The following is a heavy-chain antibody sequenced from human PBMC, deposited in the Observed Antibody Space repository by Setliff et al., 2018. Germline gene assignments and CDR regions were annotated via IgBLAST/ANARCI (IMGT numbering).Heavy chain of an antibody. CDR3: ARTRYGLGGRPY. CDR2: VHYSGST. CDR1: GDSISGDY. V-gene: IGHV4-59*01. D-gene: IGHD2-15*01. J-gene: IGHJ4*02. Sequence: SETLSLTCTVSGDSISGDYWSWIRQPPGKGLEWIGFVHYSGSTNYNPSLKSRVTISLDTPKNQFSLRLSSVTAADTAVYYCARTRYGLGGRPYWGQGTLVTVSS.